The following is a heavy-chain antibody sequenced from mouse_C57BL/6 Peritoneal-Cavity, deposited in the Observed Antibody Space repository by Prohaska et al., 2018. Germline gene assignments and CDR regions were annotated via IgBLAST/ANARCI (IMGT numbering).Heavy chain of an antibody. CDR1: CYTFTDYE. J-gene: IGHJ4*01. CDR3: IRARDKEGHDYGMDY. D-gene: IGHD3-3*01. CDR2: IDPETGGT. Sequence: QQSGADLVRPGASVTLSCEASCYTFTDYEMHWVKQTPVHGLEWIGAIDPETGGTAYNQKFKGNAILTADKSSSTAYMEHRRLLSEDSAVYSCIRARDKEGHDYGMDYWGQGTSVT. V-gene: IGHV1-15*01.